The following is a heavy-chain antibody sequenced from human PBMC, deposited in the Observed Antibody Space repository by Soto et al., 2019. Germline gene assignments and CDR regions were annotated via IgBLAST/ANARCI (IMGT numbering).Heavy chain of an antibody. J-gene: IGHJ5*02. CDR1: GFTFSSYW. Sequence: EVQLVESGGGLVQPGGSLRLSCAASGFTFSSYWMHWVRQAPGKGLVWVSRINSDGSTISYADSVRGRFTISRDNAKNTLDLQLNSLRAEDTAVYYCATVGIGAYHFDPWGQGTLVTVSS. CDR3: ATVGIGAYHFDP. V-gene: IGHV3-74*01. CDR2: INSDGSTI. D-gene: IGHD3-16*01.